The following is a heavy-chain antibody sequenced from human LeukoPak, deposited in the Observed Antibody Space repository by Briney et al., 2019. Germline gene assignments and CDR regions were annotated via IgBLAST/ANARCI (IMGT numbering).Heavy chain of an antibody. V-gene: IGHV3-9*01. CDR3: AGAAYYYYGMDV. D-gene: IGHD3-10*01. J-gene: IGHJ6*02. Sequence: GGSLRLSCAASGFTFDDYAMHWVRQAPGKGLEWVSGISWNSGSIGYADSVKGRFTISRDNAKNSLYLQMNSLRAEDTALYYCAGAAYYYYGMDVWGQGTTVTVSS. CDR1: GFTFDDYA. CDR2: ISWNSGSI.